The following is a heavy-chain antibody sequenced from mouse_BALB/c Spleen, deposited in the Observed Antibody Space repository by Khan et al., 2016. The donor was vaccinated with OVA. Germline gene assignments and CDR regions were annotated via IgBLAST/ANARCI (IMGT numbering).Heavy chain of an antibody. V-gene: IGHV2-6-7*01. D-gene: IGHD1-2*01. CDR2: IWGDGST. CDR3: ARELRLGGFAY. Sequence: VQLKESGPGLVAPSQNLSITCTVSGFSLTDYGVNWIRQPPGKGLVWLGMIWGDGSTDYNSALKSRLSISKDNSKSQVFLKMNSLQTDDTARYYCARELRLGGFAYWGQGTLVTVSA. J-gene: IGHJ3*01. CDR1: GFSLTDYG.